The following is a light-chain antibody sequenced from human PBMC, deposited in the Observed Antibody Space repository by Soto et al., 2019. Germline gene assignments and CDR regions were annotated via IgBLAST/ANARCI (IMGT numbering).Light chain of an antibody. CDR2: GAS. V-gene: IGKV3-15*01. CDR3: QQYNNWPRT. CDR1: QSVSSD. J-gene: IGKJ1*01. Sequence: DIVLTQSPAPLSVSPGERATLSCRASQSVSSDLAWYHQKPGQAPRLLIYGASTRATGIPARFSGSGSGTECTLTINSLQSEDVAVYYCQQYNNWPRTLGQGTKVDIK.